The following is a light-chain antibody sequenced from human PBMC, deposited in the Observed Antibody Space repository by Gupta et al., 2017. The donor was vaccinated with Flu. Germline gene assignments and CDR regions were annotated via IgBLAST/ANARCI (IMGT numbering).Light chain of an antibody. Sequence: EIVLTQPSATLSFSPGERATLSCRVSRIDSSYLAWYQQKPGQAPRLLIYDASNRVTGIPDRFSGSGSGTDFTLNISSLEPEDVGIYFCKQGSNWPSTFGQETKLEIK. CDR3: KQGSNWPST. J-gene: IGKJ2*01. V-gene: IGKV3-11*01. CDR1: RIDSSY. CDR2: DAS.